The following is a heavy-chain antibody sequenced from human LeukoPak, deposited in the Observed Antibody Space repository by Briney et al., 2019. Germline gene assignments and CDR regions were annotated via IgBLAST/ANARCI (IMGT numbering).Heavy chain of an antibody. CDR2: IIPIFGTA. J-gene: IGHJ6*03. V-gene: IGHV1-69*05. Sequence: GASVKVSCKASGGTFSSYAISWVRQAPGQGLEWMGRIIPIFGTANYAQKFQGRVTITTDESTSTAYMELSSLRSEDTAVYYCATPGYCSGGSCYSRYYYNYMDVWGKGTTVTVSS. D-gene: IGHD2-15*01. CDR3: ATPGYCSGGSCYSRYYYNYMDV. CDR1: GGTFSSYA.